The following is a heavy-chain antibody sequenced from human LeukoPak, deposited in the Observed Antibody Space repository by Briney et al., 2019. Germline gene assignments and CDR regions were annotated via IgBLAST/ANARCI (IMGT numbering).Heavy chain of an antibody. V-gene: IGHV1-69*13. J-gene: IGHJ4*02. CDR1: GGTFSSYA. CDR2: IIPIFGTA. D-gene: IGHD6-19*01. CDR3: ASHLGYSSGWYDY. Sequence: ASVKVSCKASGGTFSSYAISWVRQAPGQGLEWMGGIIPIFGTANYAQKFQGRVTITADDSTSTAYMELSSLRSEDTAVYYCASHLGYSSGWYDYWGQGTLVTVSS.